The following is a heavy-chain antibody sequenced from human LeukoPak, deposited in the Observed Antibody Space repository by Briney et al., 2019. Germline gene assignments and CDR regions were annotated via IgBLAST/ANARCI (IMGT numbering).Heavy chain of an antibody. D-gene: IGHD2-2*01. CDR2: IDPSDSYT. CDR1: GYSFTSYW. V-gene: IGHV5-10-1*01. J-gene: IGHJ4*02. Sequence: GESLKISCKGSGYSFTSYWISWVRQMPGKGLEWMGRIDPSDSYTNYSPSFQGHVTISADKSISTAHLQWSSLKASDTAMYYCARQGDCSSTSCSWYFDYWGQGTLVTVSS. CDR3: ARQGDCSSTSCSWYFDY.